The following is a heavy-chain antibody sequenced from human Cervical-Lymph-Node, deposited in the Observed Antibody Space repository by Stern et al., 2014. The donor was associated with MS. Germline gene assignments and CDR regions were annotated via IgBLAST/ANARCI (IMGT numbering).Heavy chain of an antibody. CDR2: INPNGSVT. D-gene: IGHD3-16*01. Sequence: QVQLVQSGPEVKKPGASVMVSCKTSGYTFTNYYIHWVRQAPGQGLEWMGIINPNGSVTASAPKFKGRLTMTRDTSTTTVYRWLITLTSEDTAMYYCTRAVGGVGREWGQGTLVFVSS. J-gene: IGHJ4*02. CDR3: TRAVGGVGRE. CDR1: GYTFTNYY. V-gene: IGHV1-46*01.